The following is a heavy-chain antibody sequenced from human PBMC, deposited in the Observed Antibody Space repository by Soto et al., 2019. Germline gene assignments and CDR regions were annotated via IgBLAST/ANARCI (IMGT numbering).Heavy chain of an antibody. J-gene: IGHJ4*02. Sequence: GGSLRLSCAASGFTFSDHYMDWVRQAPGKGLEWIGRVRNKPNSYSTEYAASVKGRFTISRNDSKNSLYLQMNSLTTDDTALYYCARSGFSGSSDYWGQGTLVPVSS. D-gene: IGHD1-26*01. CDR2: VRNKPNSYST. CDR3: ARSGFSGSSDY. V-gene: IGHV3-72*01. CDR1: GFTFSDHY.